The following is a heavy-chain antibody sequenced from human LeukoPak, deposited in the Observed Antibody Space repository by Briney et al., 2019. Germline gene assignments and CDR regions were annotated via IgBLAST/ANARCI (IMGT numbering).Heavy chain of an antibody. J-gene: IGHJ6*03. CDR2: IIPIFGTA. V-gene: IGHV1-69*13. D-gene: IGHD3-3*01. Sequence: ASVKVSCKASGGTFISYAISWVRQAPGQGLEWMGGIIPIFGTANYAQKFQGRVTITADESTSTAYMELSSLRSEDTPVYYCARKFTILGYMDVWGKGTTVTVSS. CDR3: ARKFTILGYMDV. CDR1: GGTFISYA.